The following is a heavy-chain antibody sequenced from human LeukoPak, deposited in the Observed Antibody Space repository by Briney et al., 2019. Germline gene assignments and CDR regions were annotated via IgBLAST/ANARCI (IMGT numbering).Heavy chain of an antibody. V-gene: IGHV3-48*01. Sequence: GGSLRLSCAASGFTFSSYSMNWVRQAPGKGLEWVSYISSSSSTIYYADSVKGRFTISRDNAKNSLFLQMNSLRAEDTAVYYCARASRRDLAAAPDAFDIWGQGTMVTVSS. CDR2: ISSSSSTI. J-gene: IGHJ3*02. D-gene: IGHD6-13*01. CDR1: GFTFSSYS. CDR3: ARASRRDLAAAPDAFDI.